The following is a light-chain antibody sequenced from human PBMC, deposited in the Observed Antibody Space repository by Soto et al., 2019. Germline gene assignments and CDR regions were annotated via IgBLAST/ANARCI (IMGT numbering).Light chain of an antibody. CDR1: SSDVGGYNY. CDR3: SSYTSSSTL. Sequence: QSALTQPASVSGSPGQSITISCTGTSSDVGGYNYVSCYQQHPGKAPKLMIYEVSNRPSGVSNRFSGSKSGNTASLTISGLQAEDEADYYCSSYTSSSTLFGGGTKVTVL. CDR2: EVS. V-gene: IGLV2-14*01. J-gene: IGLJ3*02.